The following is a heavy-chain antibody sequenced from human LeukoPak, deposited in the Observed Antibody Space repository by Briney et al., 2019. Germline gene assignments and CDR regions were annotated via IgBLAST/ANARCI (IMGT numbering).Heavy chain of an antibody. CDR1: GFPLSSYW. Sequence: PGGSLRLSCAATGFPLSSYWMTWVRQAPGKGLEWVANINKDGSAKYYVDSVKGRFTISRDNAKNSLFLQMNSLRAEDTAVYYCARVLRYCSGGNCYSGGLGYMDVWGKGTTVTISS. J-gene: IGHJ6*03. CDR3: ARVLRYCSGGNCYSGGLGYMDV. D-gene: IGHD2-15*01. V-gene: IGHV3-7*03. CDR2: INKDGSAK.